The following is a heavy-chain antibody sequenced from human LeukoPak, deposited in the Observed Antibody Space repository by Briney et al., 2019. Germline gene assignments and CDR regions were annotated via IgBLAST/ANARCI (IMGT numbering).Heavy chain of an antibody. CDR3: TRDMQGSRLYLVGSQND. J-gene: IGHJ4*02. CDR2: INWNGGST. Sequence: PGGSLRLSCAASGFTFDDYGMSWVRQAPGKGLEWVSGINWNGGSTGYADSVKGRFTISRDNAKNSLYLQMNSLRAEDSALYYCTRDMQGSRLYLVGSQNDWGQGTLVTVSS. D-gene: IGHD1-26*01. V-gene: IGHV3-20*04. CDR1: GFTFDDYG.